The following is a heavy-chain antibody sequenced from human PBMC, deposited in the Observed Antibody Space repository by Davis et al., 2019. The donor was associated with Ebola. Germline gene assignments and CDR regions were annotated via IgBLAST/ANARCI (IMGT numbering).Heavy chain of an antibody. V-gene: IGHV3-30*02. CDR3: ARDLPGGDWYFDL. J-gene: IGHJ2*01. Sequence: GGSLRLSCAASGFTFSSYGMHWVRQAPGKGLEWVAFIRYDGSNKYYADSVKGRFTISRDNSKNTLYLQMNSLRAEDTAVYYCARDLPGGDWYFDLWGRGTLVTVSS. D-gene: IGHD1-14*01. CDR1: GFTFSSYG. CDR2: IRYDGSNK.